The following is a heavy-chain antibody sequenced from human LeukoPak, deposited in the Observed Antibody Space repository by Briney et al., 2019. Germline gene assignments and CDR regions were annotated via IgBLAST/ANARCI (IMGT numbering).Heavy chain of an antibody. D-gene: IGHD5-18*01. CDR1: GFTFSSYG. J-gene: IGHJ6*03. CDR3: AKGLKTAVGPYKGYHYYMDV. Sequence: GGSLRLSCAASGFTFSSYGMHWVRQAPGKGLEWVAIIWYDGSNKYYVDAVKGRFTISRDNSKNTLSLQVSSLRAEDTAIYYCAKGLKTAVGPYKGYHYYMDVWGKGTTVTVSS. V-gene: IGHV3-33*06. CDR2: IWYDGSNK.